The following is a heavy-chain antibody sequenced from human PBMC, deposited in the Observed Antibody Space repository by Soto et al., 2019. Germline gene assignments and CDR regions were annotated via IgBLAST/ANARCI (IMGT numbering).Heavy chain of an antibody. CDR2: ISGYNGNT. CDR3: AREGPAPYYYCGMDV. CDR1: GYSFTTYG. V-gene: IGHV1-18*01. Sequence: QVQLVQSRGEVKKPGASVKVSCKTSGYSFTTYGISWGRQAPGQGLEWMGWISGYNGNTNYSQKLQGRVTMTTDTSTSTAYMELRSMRSDATAVYYCAREGPAPYYYCGMDVWGQGSTVTVSS. J-gene: IGHJ6*02.